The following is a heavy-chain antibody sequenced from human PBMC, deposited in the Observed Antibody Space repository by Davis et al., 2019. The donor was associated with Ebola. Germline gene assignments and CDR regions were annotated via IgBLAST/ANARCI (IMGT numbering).Heavy chain of an antibody. CDR1: GYTFTSYA. J-gene: IGHJ6*02. CDR3: ASPGTSCYAAYCGMDV. Sequence: ASVKVSCKASGYTFTSYAMHWVRQAPGQRLEWMGWINAGNGNTKYSQKFQGRVTITRGTSASTAYMELSSLRSEDTAVYYCASPGTSCYAAYCGMDVWGQGTTVTVSS. V-gene: IGHV1-3*01. CDR2: INAGNGNT. D-gene: IGHD2-2*01.